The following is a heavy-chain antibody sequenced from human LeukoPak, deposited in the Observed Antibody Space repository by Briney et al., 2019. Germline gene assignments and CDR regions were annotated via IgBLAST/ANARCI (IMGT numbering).Heavy chain of an antibody. CDR3: ARGDDSTGYPPFDY. Sequence: GESVKISCKASGYSFIDYWIGWVRQMPGKGLEWMGIIYPGDSDIRYSPSFQGQVTTSADKSFSTAYLQWSSLKASDTAMYYCARGDDSTGYPPFDYWGQGTLVTVSS. CDR2: IYPGDSDI. CDR1: GYSFIDYW. J-gene: IGHJ4*02. V-gene: IGHV5-51*01. D-gene: IGHD2-8*02.